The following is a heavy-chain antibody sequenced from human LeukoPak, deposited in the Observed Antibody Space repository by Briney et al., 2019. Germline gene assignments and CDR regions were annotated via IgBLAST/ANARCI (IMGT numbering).Heavy chain of an antibody. V-gene: IGHV4-4*07. CDR2: IQTSGST. D-gene: IGHD6-6*01. CDR1: GGSMSGYY. CDR3: ARKSAGSSASAFDI. Sequence: MPSGTLSLTCTVSGGSMSGYYWNWIRQPAGLGLEWIGRIQTSGSTNYNPSLRSRVTMSVDTSKNQFSLRLRSVTAADAALYYCARKSAGSSASAFDIWGQGTMVSVSS. J-gene: IGHJ3*02.